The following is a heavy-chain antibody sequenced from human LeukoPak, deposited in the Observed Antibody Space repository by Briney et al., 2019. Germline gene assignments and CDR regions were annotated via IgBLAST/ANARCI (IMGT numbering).Heavy chain of an antibody. Sequence: SVKVSCKASGGTFSSYAISWVRQAPGQGLEWMGRIIPIFGIANYAQKFQGRVTITADKSTSTAYMELSSLRSEDTAVYYCAIWYGSGTVGVLDPWGQGTLVTVSS. J-gene: IGHJ5*02. D-gene: IGHD3-10*01. V-gene: IGHV1-69*04. CDR3: AIWYGSGTVGVLDP. CDR1: GGTFSSYA. CDR2: IIPIFGIA.